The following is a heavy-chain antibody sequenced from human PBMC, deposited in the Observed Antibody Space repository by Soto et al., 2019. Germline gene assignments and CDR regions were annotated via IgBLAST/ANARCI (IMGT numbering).Heavy chain of an antibody. V-gene: IGHV3-23*01. J-gene: IGHJ6*02. CDR2: ISGNSDAI. CDR1: GFTFSSYP. D-gene: IGHD2-8*01. CDR3: ARILYSSQRDGVDV. Sequence: GGSLRLSCAASGFTFSSYPMTWVRQAPGKGLEWVSSISGNSDAIFYADSVKGRFTISRDNSRTTLYLQMNSLRAEGMAIYYCARILYSSQRDGVDVWGQGTTVTVSS.